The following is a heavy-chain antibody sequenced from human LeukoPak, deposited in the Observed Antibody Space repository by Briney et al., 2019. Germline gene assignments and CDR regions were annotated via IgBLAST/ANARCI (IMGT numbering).Heavy chain of an antibody. CDR1: GYTFTNYG. Sequence: ASVKVSCKASGYTFTNYGISWVRQAPGQGLEWMGWISAYNGSTNYAQKLQGRVTMTTDTSTSTAYMDLKSLRSDDTAVYYCARDRLSGGGDYWGQGTLVTVSS. J-gene: IGHJ4*02. CDR2: ISAYNGST. D-gene: IGHD3-3*01. V-gene: IGHV1-18*01. CDR3: ARDRLSGGGDY.